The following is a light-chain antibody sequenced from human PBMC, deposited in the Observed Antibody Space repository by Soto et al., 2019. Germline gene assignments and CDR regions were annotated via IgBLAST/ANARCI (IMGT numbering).Light chain of an antibody. Sequence: QSALTQPPSASGTPGQRVTISCSGSSSNIGSNYVYWYQQLPGTAPKLLIYRNNQRPPGVPDRFSGSKSGTSASLAISGLRSEDEADYYCAAWDDSLSALYVFGTGTQLTVL. CDR1: SSNIGSNY. CDR3: AAWDDSLSALYV. CDR2: RNN. J-gene: IGLJ1*01. V-gene: IGLV1-47*01.